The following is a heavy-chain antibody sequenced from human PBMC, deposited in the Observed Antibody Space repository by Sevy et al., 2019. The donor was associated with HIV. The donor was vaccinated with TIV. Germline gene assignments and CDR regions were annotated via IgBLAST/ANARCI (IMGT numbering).Heavy chain of an antibody. Sequence: WGSLRLSCAASGFSVRDNSMSWVRQAPGQGLEWVSVISAGISTYYAESVQGRFTISRDISGNMVYLQMNSLRPEDTAHYYCTRGHWDQGSGSFYCASGGQGTCVTVSS. CDR1: GFSVRDNS. V-gene: IGHV3-53*01. CDR3: TRGHWDQGSGSFYCAS. J-gene: IGHJ4*02. D-gene: IGHD3-10*01. CDR2: ISAGIST.